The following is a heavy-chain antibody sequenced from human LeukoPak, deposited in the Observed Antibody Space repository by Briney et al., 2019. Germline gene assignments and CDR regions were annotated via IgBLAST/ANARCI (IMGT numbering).Heavy chain of an antibody. CDR3: ARDLWAQQEGDGFDI. J-gene: IGHJ3*02. CDR1: GFTFSSYA. D-gene: IGHD6-13*01. Sequence: GGSLRLSCAASGFTFSSYAMSWVHQAPGKRLECVASINQDESVKRYVDSAKGRFTISRDNTQNSVYLEMNNLTAEDTALYYCARDLWAQQEGDGFDIWGQGTMVTVSS. V-gene: IGHV3-7*03. CDR2: INQDESVK.